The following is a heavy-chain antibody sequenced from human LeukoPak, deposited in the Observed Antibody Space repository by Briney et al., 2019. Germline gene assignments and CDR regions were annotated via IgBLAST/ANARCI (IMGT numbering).Heavy chain of an antibody. J-gene: IGHJ5*02. D-gene: IGHD4-17*01. V-gene: IGHV3-53*01. CDR3: ARVRLRSRFDP. Sequence: GGSLRLSCAASGFTVSSNYMSWVRQAPGKGLEWVSVIYSGGSTYYADSVKGRFTISRDNSKNTLYLQMNSLGAEDTAVYYCARVRLRSRFDPWGQGTLVTVSS. CDR1: GFTVSSNY. CDR2: IYSGGST.